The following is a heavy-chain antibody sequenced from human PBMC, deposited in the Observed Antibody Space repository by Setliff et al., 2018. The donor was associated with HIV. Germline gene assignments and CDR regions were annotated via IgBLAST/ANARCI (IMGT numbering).Heavy chain of an antibody. V-gene: IGHV1-69*13. CDR2: TMPISGTP. CDR3: AREVAGNRNWFDP. Sequence: SVKVSCKGSGYKFTIYFMHWVREAPGQGLEWMGGTMPISGTPNYAQKFQGRVTITADESTNTAYMELSSLRSEDTAVYYCAREVAGNRNWFDPWGQGTLVTVSS. D-gene: IGHD6-19*01. J-gene: IGHJ5*02. CDR1: GYKFTIYF.